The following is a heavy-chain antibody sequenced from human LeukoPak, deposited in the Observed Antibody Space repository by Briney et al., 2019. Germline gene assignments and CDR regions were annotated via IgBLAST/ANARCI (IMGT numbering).Heavy chain of an antibody. Sequence: PGGSLRLSCAASGFTFNSYAMSWVRQAPGKGLEWVSVIGGSGGSTYYADSVKGRFTISRDKFKNTLYLQMNSLRVEDTAVYYCAKGNVESGMEYEFYGKDLLGQGTTVAVSS. D-gene: IGHD5-18*01. J-gene: IGHJ6*02. V-gene: IGHV3-23*01. CDR3: AKGNVESGMEYEFYGKDL. CDR2: IGGSGGST. CDR1: GFTFNSYA.